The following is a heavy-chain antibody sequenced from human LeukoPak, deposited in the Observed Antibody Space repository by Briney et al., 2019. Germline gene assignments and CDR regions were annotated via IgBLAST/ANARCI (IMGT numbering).Heavy chain of an antibody. CDR2: ITSRSSHI. CDR1: GFAFNSYS. J-gene: IGHJ6*03. V-gene: IGHV3-21*01. CDR3: ARVAQGASTENYYYYYMDV. D-gene: IGHD1-1*01. Sequence: GSLRLSCAASGFAFNSYSIKWVRQAPGKGLEWVSSITSRSSHINYADSVKGRFTISRDNAKNSLDLQMSSLRAEDTAVYYCARVAQGASTENYYYYYMDVWGKGTTVTVSS.